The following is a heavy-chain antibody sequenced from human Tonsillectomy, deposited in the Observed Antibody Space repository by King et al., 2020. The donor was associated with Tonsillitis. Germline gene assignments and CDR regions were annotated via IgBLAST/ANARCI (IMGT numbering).Heavy chain of an antibody. CDR3: AREPGLYSTGWYDGAFDI. Sequence: VQLVESGGGLVQPGGSLRLSCAASGFTFSSYWMHWVRQAPGKGLVWVSRINSDGSSTSYADSVKGRFTISRDNAKNTLYLQMNSLRAEDTAVYYCAREPGLYSTGWYDGAFDIWGQGTMVTVSS. CDR1: GFTFSSYW. CDR2: INSDGSST. V-gene: IGHV3-74*01. J-gene: IGHJ3*02. D-gene: IGHD6-19*01.